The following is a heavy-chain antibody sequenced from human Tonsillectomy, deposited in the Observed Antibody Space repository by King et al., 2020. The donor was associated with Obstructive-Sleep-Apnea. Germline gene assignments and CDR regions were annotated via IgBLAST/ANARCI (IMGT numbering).Heavy chain of an antibody. D-gene: IGHD3-22*01. V-gene: IGHV3-23*04. CDR3: AKVHFYYYDSSGPDY. J-gene: IGHJ4*02. CDR1: GFTFISYA. Sequence: VQLVESGGGLVQPGGSLRLSCAASGFTFISYAMSWVRQAPGKGLEWVSAISGSGGSPYYADSVKGRFTISRDNYKNTLYVQMNSLRAEDTAVYYCAKVHFYYYDSSGPDYWGQGTLVTVSS. CDR2: ISGSGGSP.